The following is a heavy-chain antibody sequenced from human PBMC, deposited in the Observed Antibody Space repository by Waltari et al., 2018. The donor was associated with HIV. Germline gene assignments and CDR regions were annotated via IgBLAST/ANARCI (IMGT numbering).Heavy chain of an antibody. J-gene: IGHJ5*02. CDR1: GGSMTSSSYY. CDR3: ARSFSGYSNYFDP. D-gene: IGHD4-4*01. CDR2: MSYSGST. Sequence: QLQLQGSGPGLVKSSETLSLTCTVSGGSMTSSSYYWGWIRQPPGKGLEWIGSMSYSGSTDLNPSLRSRLTISVDTSKNQFSLKLTSVTAADTAVYYCARSFSGYSNYFDPWGQGTLVTVSS. V-gene: IGHV4-39*01.